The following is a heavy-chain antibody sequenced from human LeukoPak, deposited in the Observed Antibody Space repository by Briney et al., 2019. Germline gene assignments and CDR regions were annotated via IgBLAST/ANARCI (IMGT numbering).Heavy chain of an antibody. D-gene: IGHD3-22*01. CDR2: IYTSGST. V-gene: IGHV4-4*07. CDR3: ARSFYDSSGPYAFDI. CDR1: GGSMTSDY. Sequence: SETLSLTCSVSGGSMTSDYWSWIRQPAGKGLEWIGRIYTSGSTNYNPSLKSRVTISVDTSKNQFSLKLSSVTAADTAVYYCARSFYDSSGPYAFDIWGQGTMVTVSS. J-gene: IGHJ3*02.